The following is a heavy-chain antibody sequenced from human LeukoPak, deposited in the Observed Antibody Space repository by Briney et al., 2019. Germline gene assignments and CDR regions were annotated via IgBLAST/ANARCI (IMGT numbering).Heavy chain of an antibody. D-gene: IGHD3-9*01. J-gene: IGHJ6*02. CDR3: ARDDYDILTGPHYYYYGMDV. CDR2: INPNSGGT. Sequence: GASVKVSCKASGYTFTGYYMHWVRQAPGQGLEWMGWINPNSGGTNYAQKLQGRVTMTTDTSTSTAYMELRSLASDDTAVYYCARDDYDILTGPHYYYYGMDVWGQGTTVTVSS. CDR1: GYTFTGYY. V-gene: IGHV1-2*02.